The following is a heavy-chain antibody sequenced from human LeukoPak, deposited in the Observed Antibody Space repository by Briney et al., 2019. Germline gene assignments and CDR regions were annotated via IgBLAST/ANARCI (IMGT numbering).Heavy chain of an antibody. D-gene: IGHD3-10*01. J-gene: IGHJ4*02. CDR1: GDTFTGYY. CDR3: ARDLSFYDSGSYFFDY. Sequence: ASVTVSCKASGDTFTGYYIHWVRQAAGQGLEWMGWINPKSGGTNYAQKFQGRVTMTRDTSINTAYMELSRLTSDDTAVYYCARDLSFYDSGSYFFDYWGQGTLVTVSS. V-gene: IGHV1-2*02. CDR2: INPKSGGT.